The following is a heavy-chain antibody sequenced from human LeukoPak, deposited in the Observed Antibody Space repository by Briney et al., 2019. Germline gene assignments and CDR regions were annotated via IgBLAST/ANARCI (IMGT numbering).Heavy chain of an antibody. CDR2: MYTTGNT. CDR3: AKHDSLFGAAHFYMDV. D-gene: IGHD3-3*01. J-gene: IGHJ6*03. V-gene: IGHV4-59*08. Sequence: PSETLSLTCTVSGGSINTYYWSWIRQPPGKELEWIGYMYTTGNTNYNPSLASRVTLSLDASKNQFSLTLSSVTAADTAVYYCAKHDSLFGAAHFYMDVWGKGTTVTVSS. CDR1: GGSINTYY.